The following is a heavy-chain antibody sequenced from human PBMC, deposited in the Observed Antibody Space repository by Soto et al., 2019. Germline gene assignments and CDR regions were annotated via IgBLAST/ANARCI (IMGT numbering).Heavy chain of an antibody. CDR1: GGTFSSYA. D-gene: IGHD3-10*01. J-gene: IGHJ5*02. CDR3: ARVTSMVRGVIDNWFDP. Sequence: QVPLVPSGAEVKKPGSSVTVSCKASGGTFSSYAIHWVRQAPGQGLEWMGGIIPMYGPAKYAQRFQGRVTITADESTTTVYMELTSLTSQDTAVYDCARVTSMVRGVIDNWFDPWGHGTLVTVSS. V-gene: IGHV1-69*01. CDR2: IIPMYGPA.